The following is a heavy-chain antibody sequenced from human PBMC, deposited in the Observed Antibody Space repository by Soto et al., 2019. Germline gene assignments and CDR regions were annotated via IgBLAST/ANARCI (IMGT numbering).Heavy chain of an antibody. D-gene: IGHD1-26*01. Sequence: SETLSLTCTVSGGSIISDYWSWIRQPPGKGLGWIGYISYSGSTNYNPSLKSLVAISVDTSKNQFSLKLFSVTAADTAVYYCARVLSGSSLFDYWGQGTLVTVSS. CDR3: ARVLSGSSLFDY. CDR1: GGSIISDY. V-gene: IGHV4-59*01. CDR2: ISYSGST. J-gene: IGHJ4*02.